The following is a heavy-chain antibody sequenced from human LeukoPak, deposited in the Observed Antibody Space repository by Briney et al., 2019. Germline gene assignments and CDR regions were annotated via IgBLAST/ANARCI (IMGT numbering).Heavy chain of an antibody. V-gene: IGHV3-30*18. CDR2: ISYDGSNK. D-gene: IGHD3-22*01. CDR1: GFTFSSYG. J-gene: IGHJ4*02. Sequence: GGSLRLPCAASGFTFSSYGMHWVRQAPGKGLEWVAVISYDGSNKYYADSVKGRFTISRDNSKNTLYLQMNSLRAEDTAVYYCAKGGTKWLFSYFDYWGQGILVTVSS. CDR3: AKGGTKWLFSYFDY.